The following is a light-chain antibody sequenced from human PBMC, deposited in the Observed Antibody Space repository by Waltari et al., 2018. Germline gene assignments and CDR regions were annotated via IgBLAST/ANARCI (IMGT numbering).Light chain of an antibody. CDR1: QSVSSN. CDR2: GAS. J-gene: IGKJ1*01. V-gene: IGKV3-15*01. CDR3: QQYNDWPRT. Sequence: EIVMTQSPATLSVSPGERATLSCRASQSVSSNLAWYQQRPGQAPRLRISGASTRATGIPARFSGSGSGTEFTLTISILQSEDFAVYYCQQYNDWPRTFGQGTRVEVK.